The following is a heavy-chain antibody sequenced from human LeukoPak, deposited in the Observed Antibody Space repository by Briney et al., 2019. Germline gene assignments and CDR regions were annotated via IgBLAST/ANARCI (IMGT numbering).Heavy chain of an antibody. CDR1: GGTFSSYA. J-gene: IGHJ3*02. V-gene: IGHV1-69*05. Sequence: SVKVSCRASGGTFSSYAISWVRQAPGRGLEWMGGIIPIFGTANYAQKFQGRVTITTDESTSTAYMELSSLRSEDTAVYYCAREYSAGSGYYLGAFDIWGQGTMVTVSS. CDR2: IIPIFGTA. D-gene: IGHD3-3*01. CDR3: AREYSAGSGYYLGAFDI.